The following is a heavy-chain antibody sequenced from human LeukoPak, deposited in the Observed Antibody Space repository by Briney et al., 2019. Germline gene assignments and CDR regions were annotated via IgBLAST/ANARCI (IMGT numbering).Heavy chain of an antibody. CDR1: GGSISSTNW. J-gene: IGHJ4*02. CDR3: ARGVSESDTYYFDY. Sequence: SETLSLTCSVSGGSISSTNWWSWVRQPPGKGLEWIGETSHRGSTNYNPSLKSRVTISVDTSKNQFSLKLSSVTAADTAVYYCARGVSESDTYYFDYWGQGTLVTVSS. CDR2: TSHRGST. D-gene: IGHD3-3*01. V-gene: IGHV4-4*02.